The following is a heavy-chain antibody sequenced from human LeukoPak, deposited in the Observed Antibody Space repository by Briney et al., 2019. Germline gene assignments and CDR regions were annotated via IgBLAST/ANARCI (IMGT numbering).Heavy chain of an antibody. Sequence: PSETLSLTCTVSGRSISSYDWSWIRQPPGKGLEWIGYIYYSGSTNYNPSLKSRVTISVDTSKNQFSLKLSSVTAADTAVYYCARQSVAGLLYFDYWGQGALVTVSS. CDR3: ARQSVAGLLYFDY. CDR1: GRSISSYD. CDR2: IYYSGST. D-gene: IGHD6-19*01. J-gene: IGHJ4*02. V-gene: IGHV4-59*08.